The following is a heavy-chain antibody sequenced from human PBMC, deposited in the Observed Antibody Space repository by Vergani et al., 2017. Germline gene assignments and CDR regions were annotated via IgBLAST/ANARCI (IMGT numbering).Heavy chain of an antibody. CDR2: TRNKANSYTT. D-gene: IGHD6-13*01. CDR3: AKRDGSWHVPYYYYGMDV. V-gene: IGHV3-72*01. J-gene: IGHJ6*02. CDR1: GFTFSDHY. Sequence: EVQLVESGGGLVQPGGSLRLSCAASGFTFSDHYMDWVRQAPGKGLEWVGRTRNKANSYTTEYAASVKGRFTISRDDSKNSLYLQMNSLRAEDTAVYYCAKRDGSWHVPYYYYGMDVWGQGTTVTVSS.